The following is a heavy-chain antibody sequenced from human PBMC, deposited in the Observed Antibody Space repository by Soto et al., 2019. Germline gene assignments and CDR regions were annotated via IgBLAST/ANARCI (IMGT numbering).Heavy chain of an antibody. V-gene: IGHV5-51*01. CDR3: ARGGVSTRTFDY. CDR2: IYPSDSDT. J-gene: IGHJ4*02. CDR1: GYNFAGYW. Sequence: PGESLKISCKGSGYNFAGYWIAWVRQMPGKGLELMGIIYPSDSDTRYRPSFQGQFTISADKSISSAYLQWSSLRASDTAMYYCARGGVSTRTFDYWGQGATVTVSS. D-gene: IGHD3-3*01.